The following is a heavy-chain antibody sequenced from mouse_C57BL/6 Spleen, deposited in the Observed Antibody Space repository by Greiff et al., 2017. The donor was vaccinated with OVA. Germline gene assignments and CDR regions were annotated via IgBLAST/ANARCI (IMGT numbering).Heavy chain of an antibody. CDR1: GYAFSSSW. V-gene: IGHV1-82*01. D-gene: IGHD2-4*01. CDR3: ARSGLLDY. Sequence: VQVVESGPELVKPGASVKISCKASGYAFSSSWMNWVKQRPGKGLEWIGRIYPGDGDTNYNGKFKGKATLTADKSSSTAYMQLSSLTSEDSAVYFCARSGLLDYWGQGTTLTVSS. CDR2: IYPGDGDT. J-gene: IGHJ2*01.